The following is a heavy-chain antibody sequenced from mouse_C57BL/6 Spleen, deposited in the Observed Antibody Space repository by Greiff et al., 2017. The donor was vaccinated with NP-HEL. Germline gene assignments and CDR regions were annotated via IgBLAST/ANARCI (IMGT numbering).Heavy chain of an antibody. CDR1: GYTFTSYW. CDR3: ARIKKIVATYLDY. D-gene: IGHD1-1*01. CDR2: TNPTNGRT. Sequence: VQLQQSGAELVKAGASVKMSCKASGYTFTSYWMHWVKQRLGQGLEWFAETNPTNGRTYYNEKFKSKATLTVDKSSRTAYMLLSGPTFEDSAVYDCARIKKIVATYLDYWGQGTTRTVSS. V-gene: IGHV1S81*02. J-gene: IGHJ2*01.